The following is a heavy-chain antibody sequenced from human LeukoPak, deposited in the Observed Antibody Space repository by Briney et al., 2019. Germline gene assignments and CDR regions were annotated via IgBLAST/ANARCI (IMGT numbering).Heavy chain of an antibody. J-gene: IGHJ4*02. CDR3: ARGNYADCSGGSCYSGGDY. Sequence: GGSVRLSCAASGFTFSSYSMKWVRQAPGKGLEWVSSISSSSSYIYYADSVKGRFTISRDNAKNSLYLQMNSLRAEDTAVYYCARGNYADCSGGSCYSGGDYWGQGTLVTVSS. V-gene: IGHV3-21*01. D-gene: IGHD2-15*01. CDR1: GFTFSSYS. CDR2: ISSSSSYI.